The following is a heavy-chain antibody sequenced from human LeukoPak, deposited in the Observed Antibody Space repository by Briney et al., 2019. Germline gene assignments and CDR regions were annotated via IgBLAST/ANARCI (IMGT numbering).Heavy chain of an antibody. Sequence: PSETLSLTCTVSRGSISISGYWGGWIHQTLGKGLEWIGIINYSGNTYYNPSLKSRVTMSVDTSKNQFSVKLSSVTAADTAMYYCTRHKQVVGSSEIDYWGQGMLVTVSS. J-gene: IGHJ4*02. CDR1: RGSISISGYW. CDR3: TRHKQVVGSSEIDY. V-gene: IGHV4-39*01. D-gene: IGHD1-26*01. CDR2: INYSGNT.